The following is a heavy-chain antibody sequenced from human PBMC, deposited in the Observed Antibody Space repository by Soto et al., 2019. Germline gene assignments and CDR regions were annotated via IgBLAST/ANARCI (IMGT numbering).Heavy chain of an antibody. CDR2: MNPNSGNT. Sequence: ASVKVSCKASGYTFTSYDINWVRQATGQGLEWMGWMNPNSGNTGYAQKFQGRVTMTRNTSISTAYMELSSLRSEDTAVYYCAGGRYCSGGSCYSRSCNWFDPWGQGTLVTVSS. CDR3: AGGRYCSGGSCYSRSCNWFDP. D-gene: IGHD2-15*01. V-gene: IGHV1-8*01. CDR1: GYTFTSYD. J-gene: IGHJ5*02.